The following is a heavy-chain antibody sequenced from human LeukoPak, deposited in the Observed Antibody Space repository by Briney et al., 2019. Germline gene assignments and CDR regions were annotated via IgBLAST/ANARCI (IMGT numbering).Heavy chain of an antibody. V-gene: IGHV3-48*01. Sequence: PGGSLRLSCAASGFTFSSYSMNWVRQAPGKGLEWVSYISSSSSTIYYADSVKGRFTISRDNAKNSLYLQMNSLRAEDTAVYYCASSYYYGSGSYNYYYYMDVWGKGTTVTVSS. D-gene: IGHD3-10*01. CDR1: GFTFSSYS. CDR2: ISSSSSTI. J-gene: IGHJ6*03. CDR3: ASSYYYGSGSYNYYYYMDV.